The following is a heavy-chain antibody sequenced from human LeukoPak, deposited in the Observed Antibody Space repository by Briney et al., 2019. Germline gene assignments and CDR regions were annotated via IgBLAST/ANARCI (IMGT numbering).Heavy chain of an antibody. Sequence: SETLSLTCTVSGGSISSYSWSWIRQPPGKGLEWIGYIYYRGSTNYNPSLKSRVTISVDTSKNQFSLKLSSVTAADTAVYYCARSDTYYVKPFDYWGQGTLVTVSS. D-gene: IGHD3-10*02. CDR3: ARSDTYYVKPFDY. CDR2: IYYRGST. CDR1: GGSISSYS. J-gene: IGHJ4*02. V-gene: IGHV4-59*01.